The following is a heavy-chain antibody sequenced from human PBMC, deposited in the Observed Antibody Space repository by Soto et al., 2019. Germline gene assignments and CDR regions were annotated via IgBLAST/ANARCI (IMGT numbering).Heavy chain of an antibody. V-gene: IGHV1-69*10. D-gene: IGHD2-2*01. CDR1: GYTFTSYG. J-gene: IGHJ6*02. Sequence: ASVKVSCKASGYTFTSYGINWVRQAPGQGLEWMGGIIHILNITTYAQKFQGRVSITTDKSTTTAYLELSSLRSDDTAVYYCVRNQLLQGDYYYAMDVWGQGTTVTVSS. CDR3: VRNQLLQGDYYYAMDV. CDR2: IIHILNIT.